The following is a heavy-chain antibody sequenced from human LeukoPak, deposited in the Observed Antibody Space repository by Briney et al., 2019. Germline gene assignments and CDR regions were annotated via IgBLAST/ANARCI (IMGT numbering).Heavy chain of an antibody. Sequence: GGSLRLSCAASGFTFSSYAMHWVRQAPGKGLEWVAVISYDGSNKYYADSVKGRFTISRDNSKNTLYLQMNSLRAEDTAVYYCARAVLWFGEFHWFDPWGQGTLVTVSS. D-gene: IGHD3-10*01. CDR2: ISYDGSNK. V-gene: IGHV3-30-3*01. J-gene: IGHJ5*02. CDR1: GFTFSSYA. CDR3: ARAVLWFGEFHWFDP.